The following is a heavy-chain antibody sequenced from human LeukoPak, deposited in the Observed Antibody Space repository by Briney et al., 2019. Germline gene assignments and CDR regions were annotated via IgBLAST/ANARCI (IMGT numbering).Heavy chain of an antibody. J-gene: IGHJ4*02. CDR2: ISSSSSDE. D-gene: IGHD2-2*01. V-gene: IGHV3-21*01. Sequence: GGSLRLSCAASGFTFSSYRMNWVRQAPGKGLEWVSSISSSSSDEFYADSVKGRFTISRDNAKNSFYLQMNSLRAEDTAVYYCARARLGYCSSVTCYGVDHWGQGTLVTVSS. CDR3: ARARLGYCSSVTCYGVDH. CDR1: GFTFSSYR.